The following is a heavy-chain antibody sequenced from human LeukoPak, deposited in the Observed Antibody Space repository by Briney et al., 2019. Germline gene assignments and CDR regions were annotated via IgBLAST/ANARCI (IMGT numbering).Heavy chain of an antibody. Sequence: GGSLRLSCAASGFTFSSYWMSWVRQAPGKGLEWVANIKLDGSEKYYVDSVKGRFTISRDNAKNSLYLQMNSLRAEDTAVYYCASRGPGVKHSPFSQNWYFDLWGRGTLVTVSS. CDR1: GFTFSSYW. V-gene: IGHV3-7*03. D-gene: IGHD2-21*01. J-gene: IGHJ2*01. CDR3: ASRGPGVKHSPFSQNWYFDL. CDR2: IKLDGSEK.